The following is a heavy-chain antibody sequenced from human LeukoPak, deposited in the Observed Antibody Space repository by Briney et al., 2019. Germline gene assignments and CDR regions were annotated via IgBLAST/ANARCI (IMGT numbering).Heavy chain of an antibody. D-gene: IGHD6-13*01. J-gene: IGHJ6*02. Sequence: SKTLSLTCTVSGGSISSYYWSWIRQPPGKGLEWIGYIYYSGSTNYNPSLKSRVTISVDTSKNQFSLKLSSVTAADTAVYYCARHLAAAGYYYYYGMDVWGQGTTVTVSS. CDR2: IYYSGST. V-gene: IGHV4-59*08. CDR1: GGSISSYY. CDR3: ARHLAAAGYYYYYGMDV.